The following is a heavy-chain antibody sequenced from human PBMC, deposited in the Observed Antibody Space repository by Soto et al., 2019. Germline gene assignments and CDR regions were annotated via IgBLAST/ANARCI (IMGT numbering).Heavy chain of an antibody. Sequence: GASVKVSCKASGGTFSSYAISWVRQAPGQGLEWMGGIIPIFGTANYAQKFQGRVTITADESTSTAYMELSSLRSEDTAVYYCAGEYYGSGSYYVSVIDYWGQGTLVTVSS. J-gene: IGHJ4*02. CDR1: GGTFSSYA. CDR2: IIPIFGTA. CDR3: AGEYYGSGSYYVSVIDY. V-gene: IGHV1-69*13. D-gene: IGHD3-10*01.